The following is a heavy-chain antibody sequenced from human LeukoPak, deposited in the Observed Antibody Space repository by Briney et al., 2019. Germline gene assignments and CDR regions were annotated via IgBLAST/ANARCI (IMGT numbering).Heavy chain of an antibody. CDR1: GFTFSSYA. J-gene: IGHJ5*02. CDR3: AKVLWDIVVVVAAQNWFDP. V-gene: IGHV3-23*01. D-gene: IGHD2-15*01. Sequence: GGSLRLSCASSGFTFSSYAMSWVRQAPGKGLEWVSSISGSGGSTYYADSVKGRFTISRDNSKNTLYLQMNSPRAEDTAVYYCAKVLWDIVVVVAAQNWFDPWGQGTLVTVSS. CDR2: ISGSGGST.